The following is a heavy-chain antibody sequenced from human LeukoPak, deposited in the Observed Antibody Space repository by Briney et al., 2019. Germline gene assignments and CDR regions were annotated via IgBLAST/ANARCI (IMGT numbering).Heavy chain of an antibody. CDR1: GFILGDYG. Sequence: GGSLRLSCTVTGFILGDYGLSWVRQAPGKGLEWVSVIYSGGSTYHADSVKGRFTISRDNSKNTLYLQMNSLRAEDTAVYYCARATNWNCDCWGQGTLVTVSS. V-gene: IGHV3-66*01. CDR3: ARATNWNCDC. CDR2: IYSGGST. J-gene: IGHJ4*02. D-gene: IGHD1-7*01.